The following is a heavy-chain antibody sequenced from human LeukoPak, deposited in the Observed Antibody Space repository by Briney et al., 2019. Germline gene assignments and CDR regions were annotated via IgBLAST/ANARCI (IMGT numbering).Heavy chain of an antibody. Sequence: GESLKISCKGSGYSFTNYWIGWVRQMSGKGLEWMGIIHNGDSDTRYSPSFQGQVTISADKSITTAYLQWSSLKASDTAIYFCASPSRSWSDAFHIWGQGTMVTVSS. D-gene: IGHD6-13*01. CDR2: IHNGDSDT. J-gene: IGHJ3*02. CDR1: GYSFTNYW. CDR3: ASPSRSWSDAFHI. V-gene: IGHV5-51*01.